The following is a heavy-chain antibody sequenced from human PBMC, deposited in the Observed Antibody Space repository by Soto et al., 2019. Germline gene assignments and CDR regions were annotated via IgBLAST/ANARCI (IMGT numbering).Heavy chain of an antibody. Sequence: PGGSLRLSCAASGFTFSSYAMSWVRQAPGKGLEWVSAISGSGGSTYYADSVKGRFTISRDNSKNTLYLQMNSLRAEDTAVYYCAKDHSSSDYGDYEYYYYYYGMDVWGQGTTVTVSS. CDR2: ISGSGGST. J-gene: IGHJ6*02. CDR3: AKDHSSSDYGDYEYYYYYYGMDV. D-gene: IGHD4-17*01. V-gene: IGHV3-23*01. CDR1: GFTFSSYA.